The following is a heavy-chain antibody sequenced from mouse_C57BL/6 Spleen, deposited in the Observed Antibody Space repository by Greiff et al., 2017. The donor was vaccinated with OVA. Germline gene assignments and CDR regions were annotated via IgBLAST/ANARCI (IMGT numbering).Heavy chain of an antibody. V-gene: IGHV1-55*01. Sequence: QVQLQQPGAELVKPGASVKMSCKASGYTFTSYWITWVKQRPGQGLEWIGDIYPGSGSSNYNEKFKSKATLTVYTSSSTAYMQLSSLTSEDSAVYYCARWGIRRYFDVWGTGTTVTVSS. CDR3: ARWGIRRYFDV. CDR2: IYPGSGSS. D-gene: IGHD2-4*01. CDR1: GYTFTSYW. J-gene: IGHJ1*03.